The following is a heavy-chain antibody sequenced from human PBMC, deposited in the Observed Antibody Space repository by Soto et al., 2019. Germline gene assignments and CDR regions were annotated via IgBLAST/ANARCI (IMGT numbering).Heavy chain of an antibody. CDR3: ARHGFGEFYYYYYYMHV. J-gene: IGHJ6*03. CDR1: GGSISSYY. Sequence: SETLSLTCTVSGGSISSYYWSWIRQPPGKGLEWIGYIYYSGSTNYNPSLKSRVTISVDTSKNQFSLKLSSVTAADTAVYYCARHGFGEFYYYYYYMHVGGKGTTVTVSS. D-gene: IGHD3-10*01. CDR2: IYYSGST. V-gene: IGHV4-59*08.